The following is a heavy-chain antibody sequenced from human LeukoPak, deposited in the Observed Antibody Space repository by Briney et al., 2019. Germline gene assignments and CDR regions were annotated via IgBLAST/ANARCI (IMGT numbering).Heavy chain of an antibody. CDR2: ISYSGNT. Sequence: SETLSLTCTVSGGSISTYYWSWIRQPPGKGLEWIGYISYSGNTNYNPSLKSRVTISVDTSKNQFSLKLSSVTAADTAVYYCARVPHCSSISCPFDYWGQGTLVTVSS. J-gene: IGHJ4*02. D-gene: IGHD2-2*01. CDR1: GGSISTYY. V-gene: IGHV4-59*01. CDR3: ARVPHCSSISCPFDY.